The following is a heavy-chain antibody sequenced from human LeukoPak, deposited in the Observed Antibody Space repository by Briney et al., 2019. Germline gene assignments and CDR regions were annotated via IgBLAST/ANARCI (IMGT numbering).Heavy chain of an antibody. J-gene: IGHJ3*02. CDR1: GGPISSSSYY. CDR3: ARSGGAARKMDAFDI. V-gene: IGHV4-39*07. D-gene: IGHD6-6*01. Sequence: SETLSLTCTVSGGPISSSSYYWGWIRQPPGKGLEWMGSIYYSGSTYYNPSLKSRVTISVDTSKNQFSLKLSSVTAADTAVYYCARSGGAARKMDAFDIWGQGTMVTVSS. CDR2: IYYSGST.